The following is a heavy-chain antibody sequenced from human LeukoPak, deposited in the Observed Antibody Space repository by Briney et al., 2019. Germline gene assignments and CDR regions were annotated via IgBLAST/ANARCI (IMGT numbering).Heavy chain of an antibody. V-gene: IGHV3-21*01. CDR3: AKDWDIVVVPGV. CDR1: GFTFSSYA. D-gene: IGHD2-2*01. J-gene: IGHJ6*04. Sequence: GGSLRLSCAASGFTFSSYAMSWVRQAPGKGLEWVSSISSSSSYIYYADSVKGRFTISRDNAKNSLYLQMNSLRAEDTAVYYCAKDWDIVVVPGVWGKGTTVTISS. CDR2: ISSSSSYI.